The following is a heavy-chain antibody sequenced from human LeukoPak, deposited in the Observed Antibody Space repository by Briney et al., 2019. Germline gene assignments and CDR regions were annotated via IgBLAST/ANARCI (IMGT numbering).Heavy chain of an antibody. CDR3: ATFCSGGDCYSFAP. CDR1: GFTFSSYA. CDR2: VSGSDDTT. J-gene: IGHJ5*02. V-gene: IGHV3-23*01. Sequence: SGGSLRLSCVASGFTFSSYAMSWVRQAPGKGLEWVSSVSGSDDTTNYADSVKGRFTISRDNSKDTLFLQMDSLRVEDTAVYYCATFCSGGDCYSFAPWGQGTLVTVSS. D-gene: IGHD2-15*01.